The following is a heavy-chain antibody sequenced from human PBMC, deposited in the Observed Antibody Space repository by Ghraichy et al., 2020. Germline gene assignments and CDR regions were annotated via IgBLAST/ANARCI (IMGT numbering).Heavy chain of an antibody. V-gene: IGHV4-31*03. CDR2: IYYSGST. CDR3: ARVVGGRTGPNTFDY. J-gene: IGHJ4*02. Sequence: SETLSLTCTVSGGSISSGGYYWSWIRQHPGKGLEWIGYIYYSGSTYYNPSLKSRVTISVDTSKNQFSLKLSSVTAADTAVYYCARVVGGRTGPNTFDYWGQGTLVTVSS. CDR1: GGSISSGGYY. D-gene: IGHD2-15*01.